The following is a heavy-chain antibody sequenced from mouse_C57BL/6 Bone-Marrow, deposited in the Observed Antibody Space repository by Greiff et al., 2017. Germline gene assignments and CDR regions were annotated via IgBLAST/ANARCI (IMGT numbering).Heavy chain of an antibody. CDR1: GFNIKDDY. V-gene: IGHV14-4*01. CDR3: TTFGSYAMDY. J-gene: IGHJ4*01. CDR2: IDPKNGDT. Sequence: VQLKQSGAELVRPGASVKLSCTASGFNIKDDYMHWVKQRPEQGLEWIGWIDPKNGDTEYASKFQGKATITADTSSNTAYLQLSSLTSEDTAVYYCTTFGSYAMDYWGQGTSVTVSS.